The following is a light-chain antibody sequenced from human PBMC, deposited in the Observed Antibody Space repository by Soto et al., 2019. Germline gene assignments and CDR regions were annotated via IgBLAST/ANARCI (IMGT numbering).Light chain of an antibody. CDR1: QSVSSN. Sequence: IVMKQSPATLSVSKGERATLSCRASQSVSSNLAWYQQKPGQAPRLLIYGASTRATGIPARSSGSGSGTEFTLTISSLQSEDFAVYYCQQYNNWWTFGQGTKVDIK. CDR3: QQYNNWWT. CDR2: GAS. J-gene: IGKJ1*01. V-gene: IGKV3-15*01.